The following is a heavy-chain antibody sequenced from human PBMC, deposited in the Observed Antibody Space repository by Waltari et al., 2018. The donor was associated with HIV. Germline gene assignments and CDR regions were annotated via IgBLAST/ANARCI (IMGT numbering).Heavy chain of an antibody. J-gene: IGHJ4*02. CDR1: GESFSHYY. CDR2: IDHRGRT. Sequence: QVQLHQWGAGLLKPSEALSLTCAVYGESFSHYYGSWIRQPPGKGLEWIGAIDHRGRTKFNTSLKSRVTMSADKSKNQLSLKLSSVTAADTAVYFCARPVDCTSTTCTGPFDYWGQGNLVTVST. V-gene: IGHV4-34*01. CDR3: ARPVDCTSTTCTGPFDY. D-gene: IGHD6-13*01.